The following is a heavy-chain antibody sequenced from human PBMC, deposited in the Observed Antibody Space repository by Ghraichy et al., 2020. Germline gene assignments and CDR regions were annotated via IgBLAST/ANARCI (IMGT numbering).Heavy chain of an antibody. CDR2: ISGYNGHT. CDR1: GYTFTSYG. V-gene: IGHV1-18*04. Sequence: ASVKVSCKASGYTFTSYGITWVRQAPGQGLEWMGWISGYNGHTNYAQNFQGRLTLTIDTSTSTAHMELRSLGSNDTAGYYCPRLGTPGYSSSWYAYWGQGTLVTVSS. CDR3: PRLGTPGYSSSWYAY. J-gene: IGHJ4*02. D-gene: IGHD3-16*01.